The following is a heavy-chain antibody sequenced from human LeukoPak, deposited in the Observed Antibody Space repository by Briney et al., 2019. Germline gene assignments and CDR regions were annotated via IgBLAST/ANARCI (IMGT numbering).Heavy chain of an antibody. CDR1: GFTFTTYT. J-gene: IGHJ4*02. D-gene: IGHD3-22*01. Sequence: PGRSLSLSCAASGFTFTTYTMHWVRHAPGKGLEWVALISYDGNNKYYADSVKGRFTISRDNSKNTLYLQVSSLRPEDTAVYYCARRSIADSSAFDYWGQGTLVTVSS. CDR2: ISYDGNNK. V-gene: IGHV3-30-3*01. CDR3: ARRSIADSSAFDY.